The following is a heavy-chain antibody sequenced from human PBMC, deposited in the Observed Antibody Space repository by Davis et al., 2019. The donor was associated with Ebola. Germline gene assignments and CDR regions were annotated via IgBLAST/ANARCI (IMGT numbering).Heavy chain of an antibody. J-gene: IGHJ4*02. Sequence: AASVKVSCKASGYTFTTHAMHWVRQTPGQGLEWMGWISAYNGNTNYAQKLQGRVTMTTDTSTSTAYMELRSLRSDDTAVYYCARDTTVTPLDYWGQGTLVTVSS. V-gene: IGHV1-18*01. CDR1: GYTFTTHA. CDR3: ARDTTVTPLDY. CDR2: ISAYNGNT. D-gene: IGHD4-11*01.